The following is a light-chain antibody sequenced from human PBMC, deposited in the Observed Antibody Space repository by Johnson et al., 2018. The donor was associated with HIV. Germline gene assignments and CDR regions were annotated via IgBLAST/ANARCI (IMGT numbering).Light chain of an antibody. J-gene: IGLJ1*01. CDR1: SSNIGNNY. Sequence: QSVLTQSPSVSAAPGQKVTISCSGSSSNIGNNYVSWYQQLPGTAPKLLIYENNKRPSGLPDRISGSKSGPSATLGITGLQTGDEADYYCATWDSRLSAGHVFGTGTKVTVL. CDR3: ATWDSRLSAGHV. CDR2: ENN. V-gene: IGLV1-51*02.